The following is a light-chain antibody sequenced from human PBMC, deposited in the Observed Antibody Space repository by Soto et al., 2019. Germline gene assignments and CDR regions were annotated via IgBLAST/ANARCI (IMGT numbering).Light chain of an antibody. CDR1: SGSVSPAYS. CDR3: VLYIGSGFWV. CDR2: NTD. Sequence: QTVVTQEPSFSVSPGGTVTLTCGLRSGSVSPAYSPSWYQQTPGLAPRTLIYNTDTRSSGVPDRFSGSILGNKAALTITGAQADDECDYYCVLYIGSGFWVFGGGTKLTVL. V-gene: IGLV8-61*01. J-gene: IGLJ3*02.